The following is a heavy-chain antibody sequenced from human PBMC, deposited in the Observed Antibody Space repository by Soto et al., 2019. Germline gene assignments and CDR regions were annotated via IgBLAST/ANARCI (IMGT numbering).Heavy chain of an antibody. CDR3: ARDQDGAGGSYSFDY. D-gene: IGHD1-26*01. V-gene: IGHV3-21*01. Sequence: PGGSLRLSCAASGFTFSSYSMNWVRQAPGKGLEWVSSISSSSSYIYYADSVKGRFTISRDNAKNSLYLQMNSLRAEDTAVYYCARDQDGAGGSYSFDYWGQGTLVTVSS. CDR1: GFTFSSYS. J-gene: IGHJ4*02. CDR2: ISSSSSYI.